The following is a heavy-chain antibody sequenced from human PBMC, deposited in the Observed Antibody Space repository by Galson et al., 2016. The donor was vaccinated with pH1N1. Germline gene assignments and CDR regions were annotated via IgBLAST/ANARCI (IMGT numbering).Heavy chain of an antibody. CDR1: GFTFSRHS. CDR2: ISGESYTK. CDR3: ARERYSVTFYDAFDI. V-gene: IGHV3-48*01. J-gene: IGHJ3*02. Sequence: SLRLSCAGSGFTFSRHSINWVRQAPGKGLEWVSYISGESYTKYYADSLKDRLSISRDNVKNSVYLQIDSLRAEDTAVYYCARERYSVTFYDAFDIWGQGTMVSVSS. D-gene: IGHD1-26*01.